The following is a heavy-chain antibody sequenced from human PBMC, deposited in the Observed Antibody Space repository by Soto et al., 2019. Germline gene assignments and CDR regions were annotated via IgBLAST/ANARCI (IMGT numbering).Heavy chain of an antibody. V-gene: IGHV4-59*01. CDR2: IYYSGST. Sequence: SETPSLTFTFSGGSLRSFYWSWIRQPPGKGLEWIGYIYYSGSTNYNPSLKSRVTISVDTSKNQFSLKLSSVTAADTAVYYCARRYGSDFDSWGQGTMVTV. J-gene: IGHJ3*01. CDR1: GGSLRSFY. CDR3: ARRYGSDFDS. D-gene: IGHD3-10*01.